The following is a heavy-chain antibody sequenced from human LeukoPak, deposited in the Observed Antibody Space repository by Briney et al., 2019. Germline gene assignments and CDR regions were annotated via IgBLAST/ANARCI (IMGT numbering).Heavy chain of an antibody. CDR3: ASESVVVSFDY. CDR2: INSDGSST. Sequence: GGSLRLSCAASGLTFSSYWMHWVRHAPGKGLVWVSRINSDGSSTSYADSVEGRFTISRDNAKNTLYLQMNSLRAEDTAVYYCASESVVVSFDYWGQGTLVTVSS. D-gene: IGHD2-15*01. CDR1: GLTFSSYW. J-gene: IGHJ4*02. V-gene: IGHV3-74*01.